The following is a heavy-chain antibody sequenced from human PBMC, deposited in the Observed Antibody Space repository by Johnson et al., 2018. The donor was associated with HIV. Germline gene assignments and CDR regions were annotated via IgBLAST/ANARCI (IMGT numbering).Heavy chain of an antibody. D-gene: IGHD3-10*01. CDR1: GFTVSSNY. J-gene: IGHJ3*01. CDR2: IYSGGST. Sequence: EVQLVESGGGLVQPGGSLRLSCAASGFTVSSNYMSWVRQAPGKGLEWVSVIYSGGSTYYADSVKGRFTISRDNSKNTVYLQMNNLRAEDTAVYNCARGVRGVIIDWGQGTMVAVSS. V-gene: IGHV3-66*01. CDR3: ARGVRGVIID.